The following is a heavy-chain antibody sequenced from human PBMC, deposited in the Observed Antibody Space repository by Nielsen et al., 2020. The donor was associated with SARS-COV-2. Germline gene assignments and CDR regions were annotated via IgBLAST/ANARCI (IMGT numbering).Heavy chain of an antibody. J-gene: IGHJ6*02. CDR1: GFTFSSYA. CDR3: ARDGWSGGYYGMDV. D-gene: IGHD2-15*01. V-gene: IGHV3-30*04. Sequence: GESLKISCAASGFTFSSYAMHWVRQAPGKGLEWVAVISYDGSNKYYADSVKGRFTISRDNSKNTLYLQMNSLRAEDTAVYYCARDGWSGGYYGMDVWGQGTTVTVSS. CDR2: ISYDGSNK.